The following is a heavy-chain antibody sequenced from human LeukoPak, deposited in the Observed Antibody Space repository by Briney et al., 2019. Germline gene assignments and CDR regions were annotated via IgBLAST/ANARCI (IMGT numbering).Heavy chain of an antibody. J-gene: IGHJ4*02. CDR2: VNHSGSV. V-gene: IGHV4-34*01. CDR3: ARQSGSSTWSFDY. D-gene: IGHD6-13*01. CDR1: GGSFSAYY. Sequence: PSETLSLTCAVYGGSFSAYYWSWIRQPPGKGLGWIGEVNHSGSVHYNPSLKRRVTISLDTSKDQFSLKLSSVTAADTAVYYCARQSGSSTWSFDYWGQGTLVTVSS.